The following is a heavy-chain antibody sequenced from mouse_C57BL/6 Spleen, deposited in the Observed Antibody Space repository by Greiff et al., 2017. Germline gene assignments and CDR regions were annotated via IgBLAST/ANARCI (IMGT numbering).Heavy chain of an antibody. CDR2: IWSGGST. J-gene: IGHJ3*01. D-gene: IGHD2-4*01. CDR3: ARKGGGNYDYDGAWFAY. V-gene: IGHV2-2*01. Sequence: VQLQQSGPGLVQPSQSLSITCTVSGFSLTSYGVHWVRQSPGKGLEWLGVIWSGGSTDYNAAFISRLSISKDNYKGQVFFKMNSLQADDTAIYYCARKGGGNYDYDGAWFAYWGQGTLVTVSA. CDR1: GFSLTSYG.